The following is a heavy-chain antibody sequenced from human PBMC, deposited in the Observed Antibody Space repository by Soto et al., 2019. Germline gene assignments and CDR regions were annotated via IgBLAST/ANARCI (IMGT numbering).Heavy chain of an antibody. V-gene: IGHV3-7*03. Sequence: GGSLRLSCAASGFSFSSHWMSWVRQAPGKGLEWVANIKQDGNDKRYVDSVKGRFTISRDNAKSSLYLQMNSLRAEDTAVYYCARYSYSSGPQDSWGQGTLVTVSS. CDR1: GFSFSSHW. D-gene: IGHD6-19*01. CDR2: IKQDGNDK. J-gene: IGHJ4*02. CDR3: ARYSYSSGPQDS.